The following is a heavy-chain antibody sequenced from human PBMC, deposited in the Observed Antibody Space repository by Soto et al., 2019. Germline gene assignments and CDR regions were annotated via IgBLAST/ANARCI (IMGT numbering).Heavy chain of an antibody. Sequence: SETLSLTCAVYGGSFSGYYWSWIRQPPGKGLEWIGEINHSGSTNYNPSLKSRVTISVDTSKNQFSLKLSSVTAADTAVYYCARDWVVAATRAQYYFDYWGQGTLVTVSS. CDR3: ARDWVVAATRAQYYFDY. D-gene: IGHD2-15*01. CDR1: GGSFSGYY. V-gene: IGHV4-34*01. J-gene: IGHJ4*02. CDR2: INHSGST.